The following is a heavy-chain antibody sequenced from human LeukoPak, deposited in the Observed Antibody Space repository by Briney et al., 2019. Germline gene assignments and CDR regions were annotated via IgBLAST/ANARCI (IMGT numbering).Heavy chain of an antibody. CDR3: ARGGDCSSITCPFGY. D-gene: IGHD2-2*01. J-gene: IGHJ4*02. CDR1: GFTFSSYS. V-gene: IGHV3-21*01. CDR2: ISSSSSYI. Sequence: GGSLRLSCAASGFTFSSYSMNWVRQAPGKGLEWVSSISSSSSYIYYADSVKGRFTISRDNPKNTLYMQMNSLRVEDTAVYYCARGGDCSSITCPFGYWGQGTLVAVSS.